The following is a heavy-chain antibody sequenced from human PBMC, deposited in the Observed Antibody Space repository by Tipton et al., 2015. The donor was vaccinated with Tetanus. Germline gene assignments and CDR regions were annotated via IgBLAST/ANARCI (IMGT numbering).Heavy chain of an antibody. D-gene: IGHD3-3*01. V-gene: IGHV3-23*01. CDR2: IGTSSGST. CDR1: GFTFSNYA. J-gene: IGHJ5*02. CDR3: TKDPRFEWRWFDP. Sequence: SLRLSCAASGFTFSNYAMSWVRQAPGKGLEWVSAIGTSSGSTYYADSVKGRFTISRDNSKNMLFLQMNSLRAEDTAIYYCTKDPRFEWRWFDPWGRGALVTVSS.